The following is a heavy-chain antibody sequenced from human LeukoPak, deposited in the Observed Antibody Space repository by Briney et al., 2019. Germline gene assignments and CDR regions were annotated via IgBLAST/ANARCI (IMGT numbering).Heavy chain of an antibody. V-gene: IGHV4-59*01. D-gene: IGHD5-24*01. CDR2: IYYSGST. J-gene: IGHJ3*02. Sequence: SETLSLTCTVSGGSISSYYWSWIRQPPGKGLEWIGYIYYSGSTNYNPSLKSRVTISVDTSKNQFSLKLSSVTAADTAVYYCARGRDGYNSDAFDIWGQGTMVTVSS. CDR1: GGSISSYY. CDR3: ARGRDGYNSDAFDI.